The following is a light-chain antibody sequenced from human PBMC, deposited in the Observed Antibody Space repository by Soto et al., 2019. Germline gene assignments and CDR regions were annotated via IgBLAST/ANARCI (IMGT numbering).Light chain of an antibody. CDR1: QSASTSY. CDR2: GAS. Sequence: ESGWTKRRGTLRLSPWVRATVSCRASQSASTSYLARYQHKPGQAPRLLIYGASSRATGIPDRFSGSGSGAHFTLSISRLEPEDFAVYYCQQYGSLPPRTFGQGTKV. CDR3: QQYGSLPPRT. J-gene: IGKJ1*01. V-gene: IGKV3-20*01.